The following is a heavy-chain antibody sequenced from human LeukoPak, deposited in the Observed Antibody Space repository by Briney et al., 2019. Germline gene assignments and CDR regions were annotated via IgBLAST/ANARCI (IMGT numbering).Heavy chain of an antibody. CDR1: GFTFSSYA. Sequence: GGSLRLSCAASGFTFSSYAVHWVRQAPGKGLEWVAVISYDGSNKYYADSVKGRFTISRDNSKNTLYLQMNSLRAEDTAVYYCAREYCSGGSCYSGDYWFDPWGQGTLVTVSS. J-gene: IGHJ5*02. V-gene: IGHV3-30-3*01. CDR3: AREYCSGGSCYSGDYWFDP. D-gene: IGHD2-15*01. CDR2: ISYDGSNK.